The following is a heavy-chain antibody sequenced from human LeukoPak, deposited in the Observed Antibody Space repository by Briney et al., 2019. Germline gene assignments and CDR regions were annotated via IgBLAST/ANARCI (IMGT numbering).Heavy chain of an antibody. CDR1: GLTVSSYG. D-gene: IGHD6-13*01. V-gene: IGHV3-23*01. Sequence: PGESLRLSCGASGLTVSSYGMSWVRQAPGKGLEWVSTIIGSAVNTYYADSVKGRFTISRDDSKSTVYLQMNSLRAEDTAVYYCARDRAVGNYFDYWGQGTLVTVSS. J-gene: IGHJ4*02. CDR2: IIGSAVNT. CDR3: ARDRAVGNYFDY.